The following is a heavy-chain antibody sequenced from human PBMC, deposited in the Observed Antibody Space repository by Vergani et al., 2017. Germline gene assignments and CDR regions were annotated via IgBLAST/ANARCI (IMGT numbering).Heavy chain of an antibody. CDR2: ISYDGSNK. D-gene: IGHD3-22*01. J-gene: IGHJ4*02. Sequence: QVQLVESGGGVVQPGRSLRLSCAASGFTFSSYAMHWVRQAPGKGLEWVAVISYDGSNKYYADSVKGRFTISRDNSKNTLYLQMNSLRAEDTAVYYCAKDFGATYYDSSGYLRYWGQGTLVTVSS. CDR3: AKDFGATYYDSSGYLRY. CDR1: GFTFSSYA. V-gene: IGHV3-30-3*01.